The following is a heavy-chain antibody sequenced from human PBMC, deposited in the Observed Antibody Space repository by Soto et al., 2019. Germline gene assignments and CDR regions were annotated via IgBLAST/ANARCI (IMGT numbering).Heavy chain of an antibody. CDR2: ISSSSSTI. CDR3: TKSGSYEFGAFDI. J-gene: IGHJ3*02. Sequence: PGGSLRLSCAASGFTFSSYSMNRVRQAPGKGLEWVSYISSSSSTIYYADSVKGRFTISRANAKNSLYLQMNSLRDEDTAVYYCTKSGSYEFGAFDIWGQGTMVTVSS. D-gene: IGHD1-26*01. CDR1: GFTFSSYS. V-gene: IGHV3-48*02.